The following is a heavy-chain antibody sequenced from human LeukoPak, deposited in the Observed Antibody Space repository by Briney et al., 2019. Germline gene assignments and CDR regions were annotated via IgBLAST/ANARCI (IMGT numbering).Heavy chain of an antibody. D-gene: IGHD2-2*01. Sequence: GGSLRLSCAASGFALSTYGMHWVRQAPGKGLEWVALIRSDGSKTYSADSVEGRFTISRDNSKTTLYLQMNSLGPEDTAVYYCAKRYCSSATCRSGMDVWGQGTSVTVSS. CDR2: IRSDGSKT. CDR1: GFALSTYG. CDR3: AKRYCSSATCRSGMDV. V-gene: IGHV3-30*02. J-gene: IGHJ6*02.